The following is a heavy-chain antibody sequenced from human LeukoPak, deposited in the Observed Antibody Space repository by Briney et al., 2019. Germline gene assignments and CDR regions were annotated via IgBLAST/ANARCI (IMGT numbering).Heavy chain of an antibody. V-gene: IGHV3-21*01. Sequence: GGSLRLSCAASGFTFSTYSMNWVRQAPGKGLEWVSSISSSSSYIFYADSVKGRFTISRDSAKNSLYLQMNSLRAEDTALYYCARDSNDYVWGTYPYYFDHWGQGTLVTVST. CDR1: GFTFSTYS. CDR3: ARDSNDYVWGTYPYYFDH. D-gene: IGHD3-16*01. J-gene: IGHJ4*02. CDR2: ISSSSSYI.